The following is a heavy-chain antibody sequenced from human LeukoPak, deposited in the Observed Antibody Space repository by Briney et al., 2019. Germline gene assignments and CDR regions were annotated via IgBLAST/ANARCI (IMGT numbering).Heavy chain of an antibody. CDR1: GYSISSRHY. Sequence: SETLSLTCTVSGYSISSRHYWGWIRQPPGKGLEWIGSIYHSGSTNYNPSLKSRVTISVDTSKNQFSLKLSSVTAADTAVYYCARGRFSSGWFGDFDYWGQGTLVTVSS. J-gene: IGHJ4*02. V-gene: IGHV4-38-2*02. CDR3: ARGRFSSGWFGDFDY. D-gene: IGHD6-19*01. CDR2: IYHSGST.